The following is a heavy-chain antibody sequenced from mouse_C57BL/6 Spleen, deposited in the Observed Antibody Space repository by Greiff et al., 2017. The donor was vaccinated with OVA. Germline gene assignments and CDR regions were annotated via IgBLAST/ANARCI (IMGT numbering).Heavy chain of an antibody. J-gene: IGHJ1*03. D-gene: IGHD1-3*01. CDR3: ARHEDSGAALHWYFDD. V-gene: IGHV1-62-2*01. CDR2: FYPGSGSI. Sequence: VKLIESGAELVKPGASVKLSCKASGYTFTEYTIHWVKQRSGQGLEWIGWFYPGSGSIKYNEKFKDKATLTADKSSSTGYMELSRFTSEDSAVYFCARHEDSGAALHWYFDDWGKGTTVTVSS. CDR1: GYTFTEYT.